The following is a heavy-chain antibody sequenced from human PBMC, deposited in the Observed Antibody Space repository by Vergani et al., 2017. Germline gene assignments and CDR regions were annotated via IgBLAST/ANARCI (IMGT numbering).Heavy chain of an antibody. J-gene: IGHJ4*02. D-gene: IGHD3-3*01. V-gene: IGHV4-59*01. Sequence: QVQLQESGPGLVKPSETLSLTCTVSGGSISSYYWSWIRQPPGKGLEWIGYIYYNGNTNYNPSLKSRVTISVDTSKNQFSLKLSSVTAADTAVYYCAREVGDFWSGYLDYGGQGTLVTVSS. CDR2: IYYNGNT. CDR3: AREVGDFWSGYLDY. CDR1: GGSISSYY.